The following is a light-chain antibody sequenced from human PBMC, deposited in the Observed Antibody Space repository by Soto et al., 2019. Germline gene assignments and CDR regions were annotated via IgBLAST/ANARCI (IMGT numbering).Light chain of an antibody. Sequence: DIQMTQSPSTLSASVGDRVTIPCRASQSISSWLAWYQQKPGKAPNLLIYDASTLQSGVPSRFSGSGSGTEFTLTISRLQPGDFATYYCQQYNVYSPTFGQGTKVDIK. J-gene: IGKJ1*01. CDR3: QQYNVYSPT. CDR1: QSISSW. CDR2: DAS. V-gene: IGKV1-5*01.